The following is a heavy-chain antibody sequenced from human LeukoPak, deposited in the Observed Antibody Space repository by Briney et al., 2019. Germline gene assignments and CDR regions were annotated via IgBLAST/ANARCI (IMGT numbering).Heavy chain of an antibody. D-gene: IGHD2-2*01. CDR3: AREKYCSSTSCYVRAFDI. Sequence: ASVKVSCKASGGTFSSYAISWVRQAPGQGLEWMGRIIPILGIANYAQKFQGRVTITADKSTSTAYMELSSLRSEDTAVYYCAREKYCSSTSCYVRAFDIWGQGTMVTVSS. V-gene: IGHV1-69*04. J-gene: IGHJ3*02. CDR1: GGTFSSYA. CDR2: IIPILGIA.